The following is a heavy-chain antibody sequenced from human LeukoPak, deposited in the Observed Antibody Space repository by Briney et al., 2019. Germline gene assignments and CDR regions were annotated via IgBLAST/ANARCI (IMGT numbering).Heavy chain of an antibody. Sequence: QPGRSLRLSCAASGFTFDDYAMHWVRQAPGKGLEWVSGISWNSGNIGYADSVKGRFIISRDNAKNSLYLRMNSLRAEDTALYYCAKDGRSDITARHAFDIWGQGTMVTVSS. J-gene: IGHJ3*02. CDR3: AKDGRSDITARHAFDI. CDR1: GFTFDDYA. D-gene: IGHD6-6*01. V-gene: IGHV3-9*01. CDR2: ISWNSGNI.